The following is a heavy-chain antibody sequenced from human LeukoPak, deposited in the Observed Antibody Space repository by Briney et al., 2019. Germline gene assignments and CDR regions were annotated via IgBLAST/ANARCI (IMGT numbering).Heavy chain of an antibody. Sequence: SETLSLTCAVSGGSISSGGYSWSWIRQPPGKGLEWIGYIYHSGSTYYNPSLKSRVTISVDRSKNRFSLKLSSVTAADTAVYYCARGRSWYFDLWGRGTLVTVSS. V-gene: IGHV4-30-2*01. CDR2: IYHSGST. CDR3: ARGRSWYFDL. J-gene: IGHJ2*01. CDR1: GGSISSGGYS.